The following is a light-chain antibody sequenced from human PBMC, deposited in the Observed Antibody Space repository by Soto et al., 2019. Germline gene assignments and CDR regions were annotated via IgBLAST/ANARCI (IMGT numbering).Light chain of an antibody. CDR1: NSNIGAGYD. CDR3: QSYDSSLSGYVV. Sequence: QPVLTQPPSVSGAPGQRVTISCTGSNSNIGAGYDVNWYQQLPGTAPKLLIYDNNNRPSGLPDRFSGSKSGTSASLAITGLQAEDEADYYCQSYDSSLSGYVVFGGGTKVTVL. CDR2: DNN. J-gene: IGLJ2*01. V-gene: IGLV1-40*01.